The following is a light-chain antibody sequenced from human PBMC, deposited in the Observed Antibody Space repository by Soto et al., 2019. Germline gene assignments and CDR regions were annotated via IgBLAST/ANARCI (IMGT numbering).Light chain of an antibody. J-gene: IGKJ5*01. V-gene: IGKV3D-20*02. CDR3: QQRHMWPIT. Sequence: EIVLTQSPGTLSLSPGERATLSCRASQSVPSTYLAWYQQKPGQAPRLLIYGASTRAPGIPDRFSGSGSGTDFTLTISSLEPEDSAVYYCQQRHMWPITFGQGTRLEIK. CDR1: QSVPSTY. CDR2: GAS.